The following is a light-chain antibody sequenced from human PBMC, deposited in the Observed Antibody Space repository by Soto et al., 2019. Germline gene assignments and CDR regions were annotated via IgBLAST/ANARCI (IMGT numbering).Light chain of an antibody. V-gene: IGKV3-15*01. CDR2: GAS. Sequence: EILMTQSPATLSVSPGERATLSWRASQSITRNLAWYQQSPGQAPRLLIYGASTRATGIPASFSGSGSATEFTLPINSLQPEDFAVYYCQQYNNWPMWTFGHGTKVDIK. J-gene: IGKJ1*01. CDR1: QSITRN. CDR3: QQYNNWPMWT.